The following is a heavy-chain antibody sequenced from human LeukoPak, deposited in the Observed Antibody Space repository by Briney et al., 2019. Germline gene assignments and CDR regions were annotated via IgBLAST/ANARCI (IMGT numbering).Heavy chain of an antibody. CDR3: ARGGYSYGSQYYFDY. J-gene: IGHJ4*02. Sequence: GGSLRLSCAASGFTVSRNYMSWVRQAPGRGLEWVSVIYSCGTTYYTDSVKGRFTISRDISKNTLYLQMNSLTAEDTAVYFCARGGYSYGSQYYFDYWGQGTLVTVFS. D-gene: IGHD3-16*02. V-gene: IGHV3-53*01. CDR1: GFTVSRNY. CDR2: IYSCGTT.